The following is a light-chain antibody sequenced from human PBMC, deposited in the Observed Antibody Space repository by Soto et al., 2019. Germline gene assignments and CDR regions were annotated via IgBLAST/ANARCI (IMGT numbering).Light chain of an antibody. CDR2: DAS. Sequence: EIVLTQSPATLSLSPGERVTLSCRASQNVSTYLAWYQQKPGQAPRLLIYDASDRATGIPARFSGSGSGTHFTLAISSLEPEDFAVYYCQQRTNWLTFGPGTKVDIK. J-gene: IGKJ3*01. CDR3: QQRTNWLT. CDR1: QNVSTY. V-gene: IGKV3-11*01.